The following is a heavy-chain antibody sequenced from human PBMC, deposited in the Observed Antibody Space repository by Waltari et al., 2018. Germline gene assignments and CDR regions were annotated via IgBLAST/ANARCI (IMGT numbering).Heavy chain of an antibody. Sequence: QVQLVQSGAEVKKPGASVKVSCKASGYTFTGYYLPWVRQAPGQGLEWMGWINPNSGGTNYAQKFQGRVTMTRDTSISTAYMELSRLRSDDTAVYYCARHLGATRRGLVDYWGQGTLVTVSS. V-gene: IGHV1-2*02. CDR1: GYTFTGYY. CDR2: INPNSGGT. D-gene: IGHD1-26*01. CDR3: ARHLGATRRGLVDY. J-gene: IGHJ4*02.